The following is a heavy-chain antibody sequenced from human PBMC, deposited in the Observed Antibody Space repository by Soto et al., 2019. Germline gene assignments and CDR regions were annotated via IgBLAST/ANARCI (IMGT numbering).Heavy chain of an antibody. Sequence: SETLSLTCTVSGGSISSGDYYWSWIRQPPGKGLEWIGYIYYSGSTYYHPSLLSRVTISADTSMNEFSLRLSSVTAADTAVYYCARLNGYCVSTGCHGYYGMDVWGQGTTVTVSS. J-gene: IGHJ6*02. CDR2: IYYSGST. V-gene: IGHV4-30-4*01. D-gene: IGHD2-2*03. CDR3: ARLNGYCVSTGCHGYYGMDV. CDR1: GGSISSGDYY.